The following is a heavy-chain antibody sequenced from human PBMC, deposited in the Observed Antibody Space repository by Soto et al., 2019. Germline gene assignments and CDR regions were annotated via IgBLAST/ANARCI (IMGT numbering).Heavy chain of an antibody. J-gene: IGHJ5*02. Sequence: PLETLSLTWKVSGGSSSSRSYYWGWIRQPPGKGLEWIGSIYYTGSTYYNPSLKSRVTISVDTSRTQFSLKLSSVTAADTAVYYCARLAMTTVTNNWFDPWGQGTQVTVSS. D-gene: IGHD4-4*01. CDR1: GGSSSSRSYY. CDR3: ARLAMTTVTNNWFDP. CDR2: IYYTGST. V-gene: IGHV4-39*01.